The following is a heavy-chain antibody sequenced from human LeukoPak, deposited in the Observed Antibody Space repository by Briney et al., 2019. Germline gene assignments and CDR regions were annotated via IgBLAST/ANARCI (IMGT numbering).Heavy chain of an antibody. CDR2: INHSGST. V-gene: IGHV4-34*01. CDR3: ARGENSSSIFDC. J-gene: IGHJ4*02. D-gene: IGHD6-6*01. Sequence: PSETLSLTCAVYGGSFSGYYWSWIRQPPGKGLEWIGEINHSGSTNYNPSLKSRVTISVDTSKNQFSLKLSSVTAADTAVYYCARGENSSSIFDCWGQGTLVTVSS. CDR1: GGSFSGYY.